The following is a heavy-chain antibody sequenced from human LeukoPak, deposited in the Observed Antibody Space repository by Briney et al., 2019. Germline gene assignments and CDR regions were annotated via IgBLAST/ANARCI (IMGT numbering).Heavy chain of an antibody. CDR3: ARMYSSSSYFDY. V-gene: IGHV4-59*08. CDR2: IYYSGST. CDR1: GGSISGYY. J-gene: IGHJ4*02. Sequence: SETQSLTCTVSGGSISGYYWNWIRQPPGKGLEWIGYIYYSGSTKYNPSLKSRVIISVDTSKNHSSLKLTSVTAADTAVYHCARMYSSSSYFDYWGQGTLVTVSS. D-gene: IGHD6-6*01.